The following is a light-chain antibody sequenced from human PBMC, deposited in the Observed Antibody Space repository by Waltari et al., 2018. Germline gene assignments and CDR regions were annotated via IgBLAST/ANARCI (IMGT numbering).Light chain of an antibody. Sequence: EVVMTQSPLSLPVTLGQPASISCKSSQSLVHSDGNTHLNWFQQRPGQSPRRLFYRFSSRESGVPDRFSGSGSGTDFTLKISRVEAEDVGVYYCMQGTHWPYTFGQGTRLYIK. V-gene: IGKV2-30*02. CDR3: MQGTHWPYT. CDR1: QSLVHSDGNTH. CDR2: RFS. J-gene: IGKJ2*01.